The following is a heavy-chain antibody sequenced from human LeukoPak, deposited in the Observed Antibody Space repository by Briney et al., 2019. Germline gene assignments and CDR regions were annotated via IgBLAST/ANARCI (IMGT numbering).Heavy chain of an antibody. D-gene: IGHD5-24*01. CDR1: GFTFSEYW. CDR2: IKEDGSET. V-gene: IGHV3-7*01. J-gene: IGHJ4*02. CDR3: ARVVEMATIDY. Sequence: GGSLRLACAASGFTFSEYWMSWVRQAPGKGLEWVANIKEDGSETYYVDSVKGRFTISRDNAKNSLYLQMNSLRAEDTAVYYCARVVEMATIDYWGQGTLVTVSS.